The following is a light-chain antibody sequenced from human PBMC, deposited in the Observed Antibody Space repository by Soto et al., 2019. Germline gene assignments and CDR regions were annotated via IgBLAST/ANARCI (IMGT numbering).Light chain of an antibody. CDR2: DTS. Sequence: DIQMTQSPSSLSASVGDRVTIACRASQTIGTFLNWYQQEPGKAPKVLIYDTSSLQYGVPSRFSGSGSGTDFTLTISSLQPEDFATYFCQQSDTTPYTFVQGTILEI. J-gene: IGKJ2*01. V-gene: IGKV1-39*01. CDR1: QTIGTF. CDR3: QQSDTTPYT.